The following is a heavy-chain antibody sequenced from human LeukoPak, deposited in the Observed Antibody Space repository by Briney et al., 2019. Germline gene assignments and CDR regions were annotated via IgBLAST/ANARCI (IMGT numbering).Heavy chain of an antibody. CDR3: ARGGVLGQSAFDI. J-gene: IGHJ3*02. Sequence: PSETLSLTCTVSGDSISGYYWSWIRQSPGKGLECIGYIFYSGTTNYNPSLERRVTISVDTSKNQFSLKLTSMTAADTAVYYCARGGVLGQSAFDIWGQGTLVTVSS. D-gene: IGHD7-27*01. CDR2: IFYSGTT. V-gene: IGHV4-59*01. CDR1: GDSISGYY.